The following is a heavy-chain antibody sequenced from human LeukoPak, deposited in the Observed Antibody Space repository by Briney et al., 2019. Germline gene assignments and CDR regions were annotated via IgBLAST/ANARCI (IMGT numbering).Heavy chain of an antibody. J-gene: IGHJ6*02. CDR1: GFTFSSYG. CDR2: ISYDGSNK. CDR3: AKDAQDIVVVPAAIHYYYYYGMDV. V-gene: IGHV3-30*18. Sequence: PGRALSLSCAASGFTFSSYGMHWVRQAPGKGLEWVAVISYDGSNKYYADSVKGRFTISRDNSKNTLYLQMNSLRAEDTAVYYCAKDAQDIVVVPAAIHYYYYYGMDVWGQGTTVTVSS. D-gene: IGHD2-2*01.